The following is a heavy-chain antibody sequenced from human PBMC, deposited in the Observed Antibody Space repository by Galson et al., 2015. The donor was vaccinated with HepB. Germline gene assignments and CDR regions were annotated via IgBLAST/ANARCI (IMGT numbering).Heavy chain of an antibody. CDR1: GFTFSSVS. D-gene: IGHD3-3*01. CDR3: ARDRVLSTPGWVIDLLECPDY. J-gene: IGHJ4*02. Sequence: SLRLSCAASGFTFSSVSMAWVRQAPGKGLEWVSIIGGGGGNTFYADSVKGRFSISRDNSKNTLYLQMNSLRAEDTAVYYCARDRVLSTPGWVIDLLECPDYWGQGTLVTVSS. CDR2: IGGGGGNT. V-gene: IGHV3-23*01.